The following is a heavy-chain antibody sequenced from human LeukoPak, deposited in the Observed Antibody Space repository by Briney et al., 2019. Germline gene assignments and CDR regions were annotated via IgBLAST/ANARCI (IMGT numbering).Heavy chain of an antibody. CDR2: INPNSGGT. D-gene: IGHD3-10*01. Sequence: GASVKVSCKASGYIFTDYYMHWVRQAPGQELGWMGRINPNSGGTNYAQKFQGRVTMTRDTSISTAYMELSSLRSEDTAVYYCAREGFTMVRGVIGYWGQGTLVTVSS. CDR3: AREGFTMVRGVIGY. J-gene: IGHJ4*02. CDR1: GYIFTDYY. V-gene: IGHV1/OR15-1*04.